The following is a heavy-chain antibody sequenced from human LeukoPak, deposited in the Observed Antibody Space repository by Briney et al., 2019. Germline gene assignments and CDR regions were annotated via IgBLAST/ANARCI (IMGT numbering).Heavy chain of an antibody. J-gene: IGHJ6*02. CDR3: ARESADLDYGGNSPNYYYYYDMDV. CDR1: GFTFSSYA. D-gene: IGHD4-23*01. V-gene: IGHV3-30-3*01. Sequence: GGSLRLSCAASGFTFSSYAMHWVRQAPGKGLEWVAVISYDGSNKYYADSVKGRFTISRDNSKNTLYLQMNSLRAEDTAVYYCARESADLDYGGNSPNYYYYYDMDVWGQGTTVTVSS. CDR2: ISYDGSNK.